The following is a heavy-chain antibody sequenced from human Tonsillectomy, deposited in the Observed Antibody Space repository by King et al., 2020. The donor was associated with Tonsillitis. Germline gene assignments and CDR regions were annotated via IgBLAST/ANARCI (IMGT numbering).Heavy chain of an antibody. V-gene: IGHV1-2*02. CDR2: INPNSGGT. D-gene: IGHD4-17*01. CDR3: ARTYGDYDLRHYYVMDV. J-gene: IGHJ6*02. Sequence: VQLVESGAEVKKPGASVKVSCKASGYTFTGYYMHWVRQAPGQGLEWMGWINPNSGGTNYAQKFQGRVTMTRDTSISTAYMELSRLRSDDTAVYYCARTYGDYDLRHYYVMDVWGQGTTLTVSS. CDR1: GYTFTGYY.